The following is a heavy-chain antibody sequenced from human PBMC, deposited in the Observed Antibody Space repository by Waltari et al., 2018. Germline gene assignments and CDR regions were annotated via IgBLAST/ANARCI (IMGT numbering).Heavy chain of an antibody. CDR3: TRSPGFGP. CDR1: GFIFSGSP. V-gene: IGHV3-73*02. CDR2: IGNQGNTYAT. Sequence: EVQLVASGGGLVPPGGSLKLSCAAYGFIFSGSPIHWVRQASGKGLEWVGRIGNQGNTYATVYTESVKGRFTISRDDSKNTAYLQMNSLKIEDTAFYYCTRSPGFGPWGQGTLVTVSS. J-gene: IGHJ5*02.